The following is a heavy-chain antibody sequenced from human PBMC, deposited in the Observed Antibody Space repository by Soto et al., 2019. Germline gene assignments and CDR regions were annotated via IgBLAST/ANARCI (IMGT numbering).Heavy chain of an antibody. Sequence: QITLKESTPTLVKPTQTLTLTCTFSGFSLSTSGVGVGWIRQPPGKALEWLALIYWDDDRRYSPSLKSRLTIPKDTSKNQVVLTMTTIDPVDTATYYCAHSPWTRTKAYFDYWGQGPLVTVSS. CDR2: IYWDDDR. V-gene: IGHV2-5*02. CDR1: GFSLSTSGVG. J-gene: IGHJ4*02. D-gene: IGHD3-3*01. CDR3: AHSPWTRTKAYFDY.